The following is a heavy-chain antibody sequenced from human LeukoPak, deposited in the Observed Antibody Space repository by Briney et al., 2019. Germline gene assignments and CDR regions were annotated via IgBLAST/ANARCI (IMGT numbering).Heavy chain of an antibody. CDR2: ISGSGGST. CDR1: GFTFSSYA. Sequence: GGSLRLSCAASGFTFSSYAMSWVRQAPGKGLEWVSAISGSGGSTYYADSVKGRFTISRDNSKNTLYLQMNSLRAEDTAVYYCAKQISYDSSGYYSHAFDIWGQGTMDTVSS. J-gene: IGHJ3*02. D-gene: IGHD3-22*01. V-gene: IGHV3-23*01. CDR3: AKQISYDSSGYYSHAFDI.